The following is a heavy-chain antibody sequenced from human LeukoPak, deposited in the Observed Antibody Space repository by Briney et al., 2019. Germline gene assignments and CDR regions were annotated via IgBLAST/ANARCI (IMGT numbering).Heavy chain of an antibody. CDR3: ARDQLRYYGSDTYYSDMDF. J-gene: IGHJ6*02. V-gene: IGHV1-18*01. CDR1: GYTFTSYA. D-gene: IGHD3-10*01. Sequence: ASVKVSCKASGYTFTSYAVAWVRQAPGQGLEWMGWISAYAQKFRCRVTMTTDTSTNTGYMELRSLRSDDTAVYFCARDQLRYYGSDTYYSDMDFWGQGTTVTVSS. CDR2: ISAY.